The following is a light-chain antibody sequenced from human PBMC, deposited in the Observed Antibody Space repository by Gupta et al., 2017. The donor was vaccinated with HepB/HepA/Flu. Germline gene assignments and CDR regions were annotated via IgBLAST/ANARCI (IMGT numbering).Light chain of an antibody. Sequence: DIQMTQSPFTLSASVGDRVTITCRASQSIGTWLAWFQQKPGKAPKLLIYKASSLETGVPSRFSGSGSGTKFTLTISSLQPDDFAIYHCQQDNSYPITFGGGTKVEI. CDR2: KAS. J-gene: IGKJ4*01. CDR3: QQDNSYPIT. V-gene: IGKV1-5*03. CDR1: QSIGTW.